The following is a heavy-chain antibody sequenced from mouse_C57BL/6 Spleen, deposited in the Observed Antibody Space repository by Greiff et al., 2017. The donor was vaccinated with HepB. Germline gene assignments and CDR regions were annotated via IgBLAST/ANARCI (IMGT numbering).Heavy chain of an antibody. Sequence: EVKLVESEGGLVQPGSSMKLSCTASGFTFSDYYMAWVRQVPEKGLEWVANINYDGSSTYYLDSLKSRFIISRDNAKNILYLQMSRLKSEDTATYYCARDGGLDYYGSGYFDYWGQGTTLTVSS. CDR1: GFTFSDYY. CDR3: ARDGGLDYYGSGYFDY. D-gene: IGHD1-1*01. J-gene: IGHJ2*01. CDR2: INYDGSST. V-gene: IGHV5-16*01.